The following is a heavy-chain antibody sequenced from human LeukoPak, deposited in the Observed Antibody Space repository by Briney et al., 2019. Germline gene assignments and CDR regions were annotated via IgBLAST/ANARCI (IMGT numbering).Heavy chain of an antibody. J-gene: IGHJ3*02. D-gene: IGHD5-24*01. V-gene: IGHV1-69*13. CDR3: ARSKVDGYNYMAFDI. Sequence: SVKVSCKASGGTFSSYAISWVRQAPGQGLEWMGGIIPIFGTANYAQKFQGRVTITADESTSTAYMELSSLRSEDTAVYYCARSKVDGYNYMAFDIWGQGTMVTVSS. CDR1: GGTFSSYA. CDR2: IIPIFGTA.